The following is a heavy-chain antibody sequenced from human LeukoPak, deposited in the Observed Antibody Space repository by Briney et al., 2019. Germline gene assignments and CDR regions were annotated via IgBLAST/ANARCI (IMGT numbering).Heavy chain of an antibody. D-gene: IGHD1-14*01. Sequence: GGSMRLSSAASGFTFSTYSMNWVRQAPGQGLEWVSSISSSSTYIYYADSVKGRFTISRDNSKNSLYLQMNNLRAEDTAVYYCARWDRFHGVWGQGTLVTVSS. CDR1: GFTFSTYS. J-gene: IGHJ4*02. CDR2: ISSSSTYI. CDR3: ARWDRFHGV. V-gene: IGHV3-21*01.